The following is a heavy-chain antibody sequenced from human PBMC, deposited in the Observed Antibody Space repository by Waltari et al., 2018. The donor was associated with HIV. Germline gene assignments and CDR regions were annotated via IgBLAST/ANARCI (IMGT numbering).Heavy chain of an antibody. Sequence: QVQLVESGGGVVQPGRSLRLSCAASRFTFSSFAVHWVRQAPGKGLKWVAVISYVGSNKYYADSVRGRFTISRDNSKNTLYLQMNSLRAEDTAVYYCAREVVPYYFDYWGQGTLVTVSS. J-gene: IGHJ4*02. CDR1: RFTFSSFA. V-gene: IGHV3-30*01. CDR3: AREVVPYYFDY. CDR2: ISYVGSNK. D-gene: IGHD2-15*01.